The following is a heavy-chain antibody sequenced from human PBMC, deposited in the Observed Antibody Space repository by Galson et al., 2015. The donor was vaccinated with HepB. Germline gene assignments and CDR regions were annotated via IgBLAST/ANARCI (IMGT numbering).Heavy chain of an antibody. Sequence: SLRLSCAASGFTFSSYWMSWVRQAPGKGLEWVANIKQDGSEKYYVDSVKGRFTISRDNAKNSLYLQMNSLRAEDTAVYYCARDLTEMTTVTPFDYWGQGTLVTVSS. CDR3: ARDLTEMTTVTPFDY. V-gene: IGHV3-7*03. CDR2: IKQDGSEK. D-gene: IGHD4-17*01. CDR1: GFTFSSYW. J-gene: IGHJ4*02.